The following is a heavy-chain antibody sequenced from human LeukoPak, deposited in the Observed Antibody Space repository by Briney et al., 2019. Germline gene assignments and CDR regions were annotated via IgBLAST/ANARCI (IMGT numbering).Heavy chain of an antibody. V-gene: IGHV1-46*01. CDR3: AIVLWFGELLGFDP. Sequence: GASVKVSCKASGYTFIGHYMHWVRQAPGQGLEWMGIINPSGGSTSYAQKFQGRATMTRDTSTSTVYMELSSLRSEDTAVYYCAIVLWFGELLGFDPWGQGTLVTVSS. D-gene: IGHD3-10*01. J-gene: IGHJ5*02. CDR1: GYTFIGHY. CDR2: INPSGGST.